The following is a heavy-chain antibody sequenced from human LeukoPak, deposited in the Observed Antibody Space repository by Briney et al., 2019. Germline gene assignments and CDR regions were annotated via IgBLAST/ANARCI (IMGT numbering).Heavy chain of an antibody. CDR1: GFTFSSYE. Sequence: GGSLRLSCAASGFTFSSYEMNWVRQAPGKGLEWGSYIGGSGGPIYYADSVKGRFTISRDNAKNSLYLQMNSLRAEDTAVYYCARDTSAKPRGFFDYWGQGTLVTVSS. D-gene: IGHD1-26*01. CDR3: ARDTSAKPRGFFDY. J-gene: IGHJ4*02. CDR2: IGGSGGPI. V-gene: IGHV3-48*03.